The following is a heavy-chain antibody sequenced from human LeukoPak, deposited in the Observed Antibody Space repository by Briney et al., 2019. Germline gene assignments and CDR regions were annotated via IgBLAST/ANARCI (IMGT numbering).Heavy chain of an antibody. D-gene: IGHD6-19*01. J-gene: IGHJ4*02. CDR2: IDPSDSYT. V-gene: IGHV5-10-1*01. CDR1: GYRFTNYW. CDR3: ARSLSSGWPGFGY. Sequence: GESLKISFKGSGYRFTNYWINWVRQMPGKGLEWMGKIDPSDSYTNYSPSFQGHVTISADKSISTAYLQWSSLKASDTAMYYCARSLSSGWPGFGYWGQGALVTVSS.